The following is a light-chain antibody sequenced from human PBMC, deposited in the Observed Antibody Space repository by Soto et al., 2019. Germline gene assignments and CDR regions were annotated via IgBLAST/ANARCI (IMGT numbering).Light chain of an antibody. Sequence: DFQMTQSPSTLSASVGDRVTITCRASQSIGSWLAWYQQKPGKAPKLLIYDASSLESEVPSRFSGSGSGTEFTLTISSLQPDDFATYYCQQYNSYAFGQGTKVDIK. CDR2: DAS. CDR3: QQYNSYA. CDR1: QSIGSW. J-gene: IGKJ1*01. V-gene: IGKV1-5*01.